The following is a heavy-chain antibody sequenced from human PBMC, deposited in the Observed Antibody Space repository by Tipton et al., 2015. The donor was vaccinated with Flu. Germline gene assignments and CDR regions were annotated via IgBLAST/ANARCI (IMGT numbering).Heavy chain of an antibody. Sequence: TLSLTCAVYGGSFSGYYWSWIRQPPGKGLEWIGEINHSGSTNYNPSLKSRVTISVDTSKNQFSLKLSSVTAADTAVYYCARGPTATIEGVDDYWGQGTLVTVSS. J-gene: IGHJ4*02. D-gene: IGHD5-24*01. CDR1: GGSFSGYY. CDR2: INHSGST. CDR3: ARGPTATIEGVDDY. V-gene: IGHV4-34*01.